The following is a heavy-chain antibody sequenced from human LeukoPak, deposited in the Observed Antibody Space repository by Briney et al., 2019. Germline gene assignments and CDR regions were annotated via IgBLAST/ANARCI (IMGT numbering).Heavy chain of an antibody. Sequence: PGGSLRLSCAASGFTFSSYAMSWVRQAPGEGLEWVSAISGSGGSTYYADSLKGRFTISRDNSKNTLYLQMNSLTAEDTAVYYCANTLVGSWPDYWGQGNLVTVSA. V-gene: IGHV3-23*01. D-gene: IGHD6-13*01. CDR2: ISGSGGST. CDR3: ANTLVGSWPDY. CDR1: GFTFSSYA. J-gene: IGHJ4*02.